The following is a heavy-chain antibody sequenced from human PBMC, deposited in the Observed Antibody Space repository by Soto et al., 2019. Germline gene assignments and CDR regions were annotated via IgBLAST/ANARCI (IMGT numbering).Heavy chain of an antibody. J-gene: IGHJ6*02. Sequence: QVQLVQSGAEVKKPGASVKVSCKASGYTFTSYAMHWLRQAPGQRPEWMGWISVGNDNXXXSQKFQGRVTITRDTXXXXXXXXXXXXXXXXXXXXXCARGYKGMDVWGQGTTVTVSS. CDR1: GYTFTSYA. CDR2: ISVGNDNX. CDR3: ARGYKGMDV. V-gene: IGHV1-3*01. D-gene: IGHD1-20*01.